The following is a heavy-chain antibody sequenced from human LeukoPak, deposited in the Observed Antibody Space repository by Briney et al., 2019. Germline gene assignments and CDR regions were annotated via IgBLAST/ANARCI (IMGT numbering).Heavy chain of an antibody. Sequence: ASVKVSCKASGYTFTSYDINWVRQATGQGLEWMGWMNPNSGSTGYAQKFQGRVTITRNTSISTAYMELSSLRSEDTAVYYCARSLSCSSSSCYREPFDYWGQGTLVTVSS. CDR1: GYTFTSYD. CDR2: MNPNSGST. V-gene: IGHV1-8*03. D-gene: IGHD2-2*02. J-gene: IGHJ4*02. CDR3: ARSLSCSSSSCYREPFDY.